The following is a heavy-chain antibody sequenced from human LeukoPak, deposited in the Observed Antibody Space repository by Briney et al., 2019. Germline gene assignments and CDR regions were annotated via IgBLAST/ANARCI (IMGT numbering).Heavy chain of an antibody. J-gene: IGHJ4*02. Sequence: PGGSLRLSCAASGFTFGNYAMSWVRQAPGKGLEWVSGISASTYYADSGKGRFTISRDNSKNTLYLQMNSLRAEDTAIYYCARRLYSTGWYTLDYWGQGTLVTVSS. D-gene: IGHD6-19*01. V-gene: IGHV3-23*01. CDR2: ISAST. CDR1: GFTFGNYA. CDR3: ARRLYSTGWYTLDY.